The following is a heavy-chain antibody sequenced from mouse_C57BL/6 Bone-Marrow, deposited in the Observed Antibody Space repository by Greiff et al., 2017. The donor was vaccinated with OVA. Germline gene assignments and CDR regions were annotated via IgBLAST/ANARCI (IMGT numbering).Heavy chain of an antibody. V-gene: IGHV1-61*01. CDR3: AIGGYDPFDY. J-gene: IGHJ2*01. CDR1: GYTFTSYW. CDR2: IYPSDSET. Sequence: QVQLQQPGAELVRPGSSVKLSCKASGYTFTSYWMDWVKQRPGQGLEWIGNIYPSDSETHYNQKFKDKATLTVDKSSSTAYMQLSSLTSEDSAVYYCAIGGYDPFDYWGKGTTLTVSS. D-gene: IGHD2-2*01.